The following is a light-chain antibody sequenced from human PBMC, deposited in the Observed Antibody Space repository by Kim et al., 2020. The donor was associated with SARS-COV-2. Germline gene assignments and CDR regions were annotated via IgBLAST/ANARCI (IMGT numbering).Light chain of an antibody. CDR1: KLGDKY. V-gene: IGLV3-1*01. J-gene: IGLJ2*01. CDR3: QAWDSSIHVV. Sequence: SPGQTDSITCSGDKLGDKYACWYQQKPGQSPVLVIYQDSKRPSGIPGRFSGSNSGNTATLTISGTQAMDEADYYCQAWDSSIHVVFGGGTQLTVL. CDR2: QDS.